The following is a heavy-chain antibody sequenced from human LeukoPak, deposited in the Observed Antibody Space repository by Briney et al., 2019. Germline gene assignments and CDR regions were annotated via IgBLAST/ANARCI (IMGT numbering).Heavy chain of an antibody. CDR2: IISSGSTI. J-gene: IGHJ6*02. Sequence: PGGSLTLSCAASGFTFSSYKMNWFRRPPGKGRQGFSYIISSGSTIYYADSVKGRFTISRDNSKNTLYLQMNSLRAEDTAVYYCVKDPIAVAGNNYYRMDVWGQGTTVSVSS. CDR3: VKDPIAVAGNNYYRMDV. CDR1: GFTFSSYK. D-gene: IGHD6-19*01. V-gene: IGHV3-48*01.